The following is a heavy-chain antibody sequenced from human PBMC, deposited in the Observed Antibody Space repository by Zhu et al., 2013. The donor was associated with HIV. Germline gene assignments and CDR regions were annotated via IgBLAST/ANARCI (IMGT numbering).Heavy chain of an antibody. D-gene: IGHD3-9*01. CDR1: GYTFSGYF. V-gene: IGHV1-2*04. Sequence: QVQLVQSGAEVKKPGASVKVSCKASGYTFSGYFIHWVRQAPGQGLEWMGWINPNSGGTNYAQKFQGWVKLTRDTSISTAYLELSRVTSDDTAVYYCARDGGPYDVLTGYSTQNWFDPGAREPWSPSPQ. CDR2: INPNSGGT. J-gene: IGHJ5*02. CDR3: ARDGGPYDVLTGYSTQNWFDP.